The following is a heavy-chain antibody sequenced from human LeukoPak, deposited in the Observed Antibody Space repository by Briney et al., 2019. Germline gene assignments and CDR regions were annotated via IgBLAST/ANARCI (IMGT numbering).Heavy chain of an antibody. J-gene: IGHJ4*02. D-gene: IGHD6-13*01. CDR3: AKGAGYSSNWNFDY. V-gene: IGHV3-23*01. Sequence: GGSLRLSCAASGFTFSSYAMSWVRQAPGKGLEWVSAISGGGGSTYYADSVKGRFTISRDNSKNTLYLQMNSLRLEDTAGYYCAKGAGYSSNWNFDYWGQGTLVTVSS. CDR1: GFTFSSYA. CDR2: ISGGGGST.